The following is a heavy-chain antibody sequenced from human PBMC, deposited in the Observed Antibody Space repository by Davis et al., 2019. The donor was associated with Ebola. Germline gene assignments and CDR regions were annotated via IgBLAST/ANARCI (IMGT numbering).Heavy chain of an antibody. D-gene: IGHD2-21*02. CDR1: GYAFTSYA. CDR2: INAGNGNT. V-gene: IGHV1-3*01. CDR3: ARGLVTLYAFDI. J-gene: IGHJ3*02. Sequence: ASVKVSCKASGYAFTSYAMHWVRQAPGQRLEWMGWINAGNGNTKYSQKFQGRVTITRDTSASTAYMELSSLRSEDTAVYYCARGLVTLYAFDIWGQGTMVTVSS.